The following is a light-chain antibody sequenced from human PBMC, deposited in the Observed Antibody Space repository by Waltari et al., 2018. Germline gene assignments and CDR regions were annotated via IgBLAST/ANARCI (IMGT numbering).Light chain of an antibody. V-gene: IGKV1-5*03. CDR3: QQYNTYSYT. CDR2: KAS. Sequence: DIQMTQSPSTLSASVGDRGTITCRASQSISNWLAWFQQKPGEAPKLLIYKASTLDSGVPSRFSGSGSGTEFTLTISSLQPDDFATYFCQQYNTYSYTFGQGTKLEIK. J-gene: IGKJ2*01. CDR1: QSISNW.